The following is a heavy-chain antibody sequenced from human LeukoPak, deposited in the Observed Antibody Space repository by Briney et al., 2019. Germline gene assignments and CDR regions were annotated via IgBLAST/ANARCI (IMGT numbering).Heavy chain of an antibody. CDR2: ISSSGSTI. CDR3: ARVLSGGSYSTYYYYYYYMDV. Sequence: GGSLRLSCAASGFTFSSYEMNWVRQAPGKGLEWVSYISSSGSTIYYADSVKGRFTISRDNAKNSLYLQMNSLRAEDTAVYYCARVLSGGSYSTYYYYYYYMDVWGKGTTVTVSS. J-gene: IGHJ6*03. D-gene: IGHD1-26*01. V-gene: IGHV3-48*03. CDR1: GFTFSSYE.